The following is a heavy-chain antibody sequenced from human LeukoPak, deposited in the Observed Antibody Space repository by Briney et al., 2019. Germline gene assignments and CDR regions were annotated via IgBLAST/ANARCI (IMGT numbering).Heavy chain of an antibody. V-gene: IGHV3-23*01. CDR1: GFTFSSYA. J-gene: IGHJ4*02. Sequence: GGSLRLSCVASGFTFSSYAMSWVRQAPGKGLEWVSAISGSGGSTNYADSVKGRFTISRDNSKNTLYLQMNSLRAEDTAVYYCAIIPRAAAGPSARSPFHYWGQGTLVTVSS. CDR3: AIIPRAAAGPSARSPFHY. D-gene: IGHD6-13*01. CDR2: ISGSGGST.